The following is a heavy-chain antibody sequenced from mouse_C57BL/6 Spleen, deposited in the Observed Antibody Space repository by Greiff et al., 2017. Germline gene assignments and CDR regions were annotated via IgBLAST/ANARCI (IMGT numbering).Heavy chain of an antibody. CDR2: IDPSDSET. J-gene: IGHJ3*01. CDR3: ARSEYYGSSYDGFAY. V-gene: IGHV1-52*01. Sequence: QVQLQQPGAELVRPGSSVKLSCKASGYTFTSYWMHWVKQRPIQGLEWIGNIDPSDSETHYNQKFKDKATLTVDKSSSTAYMQLSSLTSEDSAVYYCARSEYYGSSYDGFAYWGQGTLVTVSA. D-gene: IGHD1-1*01. CDR1: GYTFTSYW.